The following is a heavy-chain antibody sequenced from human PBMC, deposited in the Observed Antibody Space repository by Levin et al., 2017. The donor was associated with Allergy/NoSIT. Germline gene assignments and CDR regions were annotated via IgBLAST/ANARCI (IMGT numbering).Heavy chain of an antibody. CDR2: IKSKTDGGTT. Sequence: GESLKISCAASGFTFSNAWMSWVRQAPGKGLEWVGRIKSKTDGGTTDYAAPVKGRFTISRDDSKNTLYLQMNSLKTEDTAVYYCTTAPDIVVVVATDWFDPWGQGTLVTVSS. CDR3: TTAPDIVVVVATDWFDP. D-gene: IGHD2-15*01. J-gene: IGHJ5*02. CDR1: GFTFSNAW. V-gene: IGHV3-15*01.